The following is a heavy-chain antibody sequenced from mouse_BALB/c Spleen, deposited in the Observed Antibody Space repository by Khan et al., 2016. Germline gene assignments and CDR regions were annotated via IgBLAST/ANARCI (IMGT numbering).Heavy chain of an antibody. J-gene: IGHJ3*01. CDR1: GYTFTNYG. CDR2: INTNTGEP. V-gene: IGHV9-3*02. CDR3: AEDYYGSNWFAY. Sequence: QIQLVQSGPELKKPGETVKISCKASGYTFTNYGMNWVKQAPGKGLKWMGWINTNTGEPTYAEEFKGRFAFSLDTSASTAYLQINTLTNEDTATYFCAEDYYGSNWFAYWGQGTLVTVSS. D-gene: IGHD1-1*01.